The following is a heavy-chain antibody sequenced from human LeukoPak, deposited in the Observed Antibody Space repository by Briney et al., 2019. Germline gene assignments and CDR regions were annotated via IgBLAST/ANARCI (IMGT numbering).Heavy chain of an antibody. V-gene: IGHV1-24*01. Sequence: ASVTVSCKVSGYTLTELTMHWVRQAPGKGLEWMGGFDPEDGETIYAQKFQGRVTMTEDTSTDTAYMELSSLRSEDTAVYYCATDLNTMVRGVIIPPPYWGQGTLVTVSS. CDR1: GYTLTELT. D-gene: IGHD3-10*01. CDR2: FDPEDGET. J-gene: IGHJ4*02. CDR3: ATDLNTMVRGVIIPPPY.